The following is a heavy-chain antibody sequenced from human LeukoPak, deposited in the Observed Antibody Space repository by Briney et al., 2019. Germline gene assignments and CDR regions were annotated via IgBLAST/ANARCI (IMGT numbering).Heavy chain of an antibody. Sequence: ASVKVSCKASGGTFSSYAISWVRQAPGQGLEWMGGIIPIFGTANYAQKFQGRVTITTDESTSTAYMELSSLRSEDTAVYYCARNSYSSSDNAFDIWGQGTMVTVSS. CDR2: IIPIFGTA. V-gene: IGHV1-69*05. D-gene: IGHD6-13*01. J-gene: IGHJ3*02. CDR3: ARNSYSSSDNAFDI. CDR1: GGTFSSYA.